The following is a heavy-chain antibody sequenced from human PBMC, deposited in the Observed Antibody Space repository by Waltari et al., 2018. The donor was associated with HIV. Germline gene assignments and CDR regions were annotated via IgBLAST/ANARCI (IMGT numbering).Heavy chain of an antibody. CDR3: ASNYMVQGSHYYYGMDV. Sequence: EVQLVESGGGLVKPGGSLRLSCAASGFTFSSYSMNWVRQAPGKGLEWVSSISSSSSYIYYADSVKGRFTISRDNAKNSLYLQMNSLRAEDTAVYYCASNYMVQGSHYYYGMDVWGQGTTVTVSS. CDR1: GFTFSSYS. V-gene: IGHV3-21*01. D-gene: IGHD3-10*01. CDR2: ISSSSSYI. J-gene: IGHJ6*02.